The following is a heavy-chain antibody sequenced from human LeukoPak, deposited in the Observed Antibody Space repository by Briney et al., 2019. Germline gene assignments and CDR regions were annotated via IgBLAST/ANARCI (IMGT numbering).Heavy chain of an antibody. CDR3: AKSAPYCGGDCYPDY. CDR2: ISYDGNNK. J-gene: IGHJ4*02. Sequence: PGGSLRLSCAASGFTFSAYAMHWVRQAPGKGLEWVAVISYDGNNKQYADSVKGLFTISRDNSKNTLYLQMNSLRAEDTAVYYCAKSAPYCGGDCYPDYWGQGTLVTVSS. D-gene: IGHD2-21*02. CDR1: GFTFSAYA. V-gene: IGHV3-30*18.